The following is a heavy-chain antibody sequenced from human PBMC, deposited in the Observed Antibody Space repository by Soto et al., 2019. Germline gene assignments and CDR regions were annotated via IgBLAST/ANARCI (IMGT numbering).Heavy chain of an antibody. V-gene: IGHV4-4*07. D-gene: IGHD6-19*01. CDR1: GASLLSSY. CDR3: AKGWDVKYFDE. J-gene: IGHJ4*02. Sequence: HVQLRESGPGLVKPSETLSLSCSVSGASLLSSYWSWVRQPAGKGLEWIGHIFSSGRSTYNPSFKSRLTMSIDPSRDLFSLNLSYVTAADTAVYYCAKGWDVKYFDEWGQGTLVTVSS. CDR2: IFSSGRS.